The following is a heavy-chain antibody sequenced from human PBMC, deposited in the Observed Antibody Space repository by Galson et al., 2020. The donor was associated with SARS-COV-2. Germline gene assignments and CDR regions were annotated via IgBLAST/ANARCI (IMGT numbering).Heavy chain of an antibody. D-gene: IGHD2-2*01. CDR2: ISGSGGST. CDR1: GFTFSSYA. Sequence: GGSLRLSCAASGFTFSSYAMSWVRQAPGKGLKWVSAISGSGGSTYYADSVKGRFTISRDNSKNTLYLQMNSLRAEDTAVYYCVGYCSSTSCSQYYYYGMDVWGQGTTVTVSS. CDR3: VGYCSSTSCSQYYYYGMDV. J-gene: IGHJ6*02. V-gene: IGHV3-23*01.